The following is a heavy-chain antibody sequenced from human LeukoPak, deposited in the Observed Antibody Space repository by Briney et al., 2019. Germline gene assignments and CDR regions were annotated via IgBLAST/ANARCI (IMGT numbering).Heavy chain of an antibody. J-gene: IGHJ6*02. Sequence: SETLSLTCTVSGGSISSYYWSWIRQPPGKGLEWIGYIYYSGSTNYNPSLKSRVTISVDTSKNQFSLKLSSVTAADTAVYYCARYSPLTVTTSYYYYYGMDVWGQGTTVTVSS. CDR1: GGSISSYY. CDR2: IYYSGST. CDR3: ARYSPLTVTTSYYYYYGMDV. D-gene: IGHD4-17*01. V-gene: IGHV4-59*08.